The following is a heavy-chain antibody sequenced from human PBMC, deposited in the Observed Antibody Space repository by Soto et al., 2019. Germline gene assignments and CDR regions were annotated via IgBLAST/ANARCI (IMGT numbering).Heavy chain of an antibody. D-gene: IGHD3-22*01. CDR2: LYHSGST. V-gene: IGHV4-4*02. J-gene: IGHJ4*02. CDR1: GGSISSSNW. CDR3: AELDSSGYCYF. Sequence: QVQPQESGPGLVKPSGTLSLTCAVSGGSISSSNWWSWVRQPPGKGLEWIGKLYHSGSTNYHPSLQGRVTLSVVKSKGPFSLKLSTLTAADTAVYYGAELDSSGYCYFWGQGTLVTVSS.